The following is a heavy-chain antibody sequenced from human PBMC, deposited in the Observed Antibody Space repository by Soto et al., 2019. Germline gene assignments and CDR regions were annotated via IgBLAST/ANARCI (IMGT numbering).Heavy chain of an antibody. V-gene: IGHV4-30-4*01. Sequence: QVQLQESGPGLVKPSQTLSLTCTVSGGSISSGDYYWSWIRQPPGKGLEWIGYIYYSGSTYYNPSLKSRVTISVDTSKNQFSLKLSSVTAAATAVYYCARDAVEMATITHYYYGMDVWGQGTTVTVSS. CDR2: IYYSGST. CDR1: GGSISSGDYY. CDR3: ARDAVEMATITHYYYGMDV. D-gene: IGHD5-12*01. J-gene: IGHJ6*02.